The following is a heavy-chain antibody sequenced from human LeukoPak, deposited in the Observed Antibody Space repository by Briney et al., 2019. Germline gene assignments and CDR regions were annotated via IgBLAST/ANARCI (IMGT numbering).Heavy chain of an antibody. Sequence: PSQTLSLTCTVSGGSISSGSYYWSWIRQPAGKGLEWIGRIYTSGSTNYNPSLKSRVTISVDTSKNQFSLKLSSVTAADTAVYYCATERGLYYFDYWGQGTLVTVSS. CDR2: IYTSGST. D-gene: IGHD6-19*01. V-gene: IGHV4-61*02. CDR1: GGSISSGSYY. J-gene: IGHJ4*02. CDR3: ATERGLYYFDY.